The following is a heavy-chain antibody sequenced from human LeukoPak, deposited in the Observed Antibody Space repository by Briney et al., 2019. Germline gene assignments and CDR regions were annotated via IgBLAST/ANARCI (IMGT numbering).Heavy chain of an antibody. V-gene: IGHV3-53*01. Sequence: GGSLRLSCAASGFTVSSNFMSWVRQAPGMGLEWVSVIYSAGGIYYADSVKGRFTISRDNSKNTLYLQMNSLRAGDTAVYYCARMWTNGRNGMDVWGQGTTVTVSS. J-gene: IGHJ6*02. CDR3: ARMWTNGRNGMDV. CDR2: IYSAGGI. CDR1: GFTVSSNF. D-gene: IGHD2-8*01.